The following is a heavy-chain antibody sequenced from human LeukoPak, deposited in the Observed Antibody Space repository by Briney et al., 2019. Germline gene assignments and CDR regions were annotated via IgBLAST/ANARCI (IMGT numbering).Heavy chain of an antibody. J-gene: IGHJ6*03. V-gene: IGHV1-69*13. CDR2: IIPIFGTA. CDR3: ARDYSHYYGSGSTWGYYYYYMDV. Sequence: SVKVSCKASGGTFSSYAISWVRQAPGQGLEWMGGIIPIFGTANYAQKFQGRVTITADESTSTAYMELSSLRSEDTAVYYCARDYSHYYGSGSTWGYYYYYMDVWGEGTTVTISS. CDR1: GGTFSSYA. D-gene: IGHD3-10*01.